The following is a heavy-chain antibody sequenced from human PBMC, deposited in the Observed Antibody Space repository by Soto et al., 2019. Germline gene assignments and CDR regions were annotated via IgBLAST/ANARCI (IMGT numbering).Heavy chain of an antibody. CDR3: VREPYYYDSSGYRWDHHYFDY. Sequence: QVQLVQSGAEVKKPGASVKVSCKASGYTFTSYYMHWVRQAPGQGLEWMGIINPSGGSTSYAQKFQGRVTMTRDTSTSTVYMELSSLRSEDTAVYYCVREPYYYDSSGYRWDHHYFDYWGQGTLVTVSS. CDR1: GYTFTSYY. V-gene: IGHV1-46*01. D-gene: IGHD3-22*01. J-gene: IGHJ4*02. CDR2: INPSGGST.